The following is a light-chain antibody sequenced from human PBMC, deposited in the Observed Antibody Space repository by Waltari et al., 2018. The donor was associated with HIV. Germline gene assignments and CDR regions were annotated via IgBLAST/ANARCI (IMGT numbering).Light chain of an antibody. Sequence: DIVLTQSPGTLSLSPGERATLSCRASQSVDTTYLAWYQQKPGQAHRLLIYGVSSRATGIPDRFSGSGSETDFALTISRLEPEDFAVYYCQHYAISPPMYTFGQGTKLEIK. CDR1: QSVDTTY. CDR2: GVS. J-gene: IGKJ2*01. CDR3: QHYAISPPMYT. V-gene: IGKV3-20*01.